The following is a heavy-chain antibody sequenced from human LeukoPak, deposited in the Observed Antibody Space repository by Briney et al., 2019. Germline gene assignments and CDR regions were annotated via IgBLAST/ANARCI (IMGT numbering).Heavy chain of an antibody. J-gene: IGHJ2*01. CDR1: GASFSGYY. CDR3: ARGVSLGFLEWPRAKNWYFDL. CDR2: INHSGST. V-gene: IGHV4-34*01. Sequence: SETLSLTCAVYGASFSGYYWSWIRQPPGKGLEWIGEINHSGSTNYNPSLKSRVTISVDTSKNQFSLKLSSVTAADTAVYYCARGVSLGFLEWPRAKNWYFDLWGRGTLVTVSS. D-gene: IGHD3-3*01.